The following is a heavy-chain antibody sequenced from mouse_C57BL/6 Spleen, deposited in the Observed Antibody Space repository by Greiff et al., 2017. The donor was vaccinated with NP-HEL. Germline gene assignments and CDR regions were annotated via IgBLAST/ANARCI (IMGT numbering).Heavy chain of an antibody. CDR2: ISYSGST. Sequence: DVKLQESGPGLAKPSQTLSLTCSVTGYSITSDYWNWIRKFPGNKLEYMGYISYSGSTYYNPSLKSRISITRDTSKNQYYLQLNSVTTEDTATYYCARYSSTMVPYWYFDVWGTGTTVTVSS. D-gene: IGHD2-1*01. V-gene: IGHV3-8*01. CDR3: ARYSSTMVPYWYFDV. CDR1: GYSITSDY. J-gene: IGHJ1*03.